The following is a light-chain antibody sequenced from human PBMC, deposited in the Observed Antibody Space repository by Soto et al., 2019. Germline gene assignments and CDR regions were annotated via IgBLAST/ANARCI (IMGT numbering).Light chain of an antibody. Sequence: QSVLTQPPSASGSPGQSVTISCTGTSSDVGGYNYVSWYQQHPGKAPKLMIYEVSKRPSGVPDRFSGSKSGNTASLTVSGLQAEDEADYYCSSYAGSNNSVFGTGTKLPS. J-gene: IGLJ1*01. CDR3: SSYAGSNNSV. CDR2: EVS. V-gene: IGLV2-8*01. CDR1: SSDVGGYNY.